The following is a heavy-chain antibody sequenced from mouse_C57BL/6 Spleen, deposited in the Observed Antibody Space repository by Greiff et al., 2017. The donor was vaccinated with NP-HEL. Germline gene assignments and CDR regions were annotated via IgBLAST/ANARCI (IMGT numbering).Heavy chain of an antibody. CDR1: GFNIKDDY. D-gene: IGHD4-1*01. Sequence: VQLQQSGAELVRPGASVKLSCTASGFNIKDDYMHWVKQRPEKGLEWIGWIDPENGDTEYASKVQGKATITADKSSNTAYLQLSSLTSEDTAVYYCTNGNFPFAYWGQGTLVTVSA. V-gene: IGHV14-4*01. J-gene: IGHJ3*01. CDR2: IDPENGDT. CDR3: TNGNFPFAY.